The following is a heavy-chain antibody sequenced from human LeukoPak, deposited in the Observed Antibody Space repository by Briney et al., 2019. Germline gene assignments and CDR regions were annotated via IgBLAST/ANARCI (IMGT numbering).Heavy chain of an antibody. J-gene: IGHJ6*03. Sequence: GGSLRLSCAASGFTFSSYGMHWVRQAPGKGLEWVAVISYDGSNKYYADSVKGRFTISRDNSKNTLYLQMNSLRAEDTAVYYCARSPRVQLLTIYYYYMDVWGKGTTVTVSS. CDR2: ISYDGSNK. CDR3: ARSPRVQLLTIYYYYMDV. V-gene: IGHV3-30*03. CDR1: GFTFSSYG. D-gene: IGHD6-6*01.